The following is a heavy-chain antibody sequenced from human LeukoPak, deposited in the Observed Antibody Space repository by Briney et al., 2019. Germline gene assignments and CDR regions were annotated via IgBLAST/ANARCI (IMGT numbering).Heavy chain of an antibody. CDR3: ARRGAYYYDSSGYPYYFDY. D-gene: IGHD3-22*01. J-gene: IGHJ4*02. CDR2: INHSGST. V-gene: IGHV4-34*01. Sequence: SETLSLTCAVYGGSFSGYYWSWIRQPPGKGLEWIGEINHSGSTNYNPSLKSRVTISVDTSKNQFSLKLSSVTAADTAVYYCARRGAYYYDSSGYPYYFDYWGQGTLVTVSS. CDR1: GGSFSGYY.